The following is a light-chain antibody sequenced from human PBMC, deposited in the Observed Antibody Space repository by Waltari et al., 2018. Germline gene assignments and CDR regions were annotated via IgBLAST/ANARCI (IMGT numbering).Light chain of an antibody. J-gene: IGLJ3*02. Sequence: QSALTQPAPVSGSPGQSITISCPGPTIDVGSYTLFSWYQQHPDKAPKLMIYEDNKRPSGVSTRFSGSKSGNTASLTISGLQAEDEADYYCCSYAGSGTTWVFGGGTKLTVL. V-gene: IGLV2-23*01. CDR1: TIDVGSYTL. CDR2: EDN. CDR3: CSYAGSGTTWV.